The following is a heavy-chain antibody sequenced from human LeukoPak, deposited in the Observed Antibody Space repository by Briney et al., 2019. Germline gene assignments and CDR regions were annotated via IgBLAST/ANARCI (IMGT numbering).Heavy chain of an antibody. CDR1: GFTFSSYW. CDR2: IKSDGSST. CDR3: ARRSAARDAFDI. Sequence: GGSLRLSCAASGFTFSSYWMHWVRQAPGKGLVWVSRIKSDGSSTSYADSVKGRFTISRDNAKNTLHLQMNSLRAEDTAVYYCARRSAARDAFDIWGQGTMVTGSS. D-gene: IGHD6-6*01. V-gene: IGHV3-74*01. J-gene: IGHJ3*02.